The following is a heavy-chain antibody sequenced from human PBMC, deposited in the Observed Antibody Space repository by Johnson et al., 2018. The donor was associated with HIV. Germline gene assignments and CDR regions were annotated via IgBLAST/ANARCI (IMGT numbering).Heavy chain of an antibody. D-gene: IGHD3-3*01. V-gene: IGHV3-30*03. CDR2: MSHDGSDK. CDR1: GFTFSSYG. CDR3: ARGLTICGVVTDAFDI. J-gene: IGHJ3*02. Sequence: QVQLVESGGGVVQPGRSLRLSCAASGFTFSSYGMHWVRQAPDKGLEWVAAMSHDGSDKYYADSVKGRFSISRDNSKNTLYLQMGSLRAEDMAVYYCARGLTICGVVTDAFDIWGQGTMVTVSS.